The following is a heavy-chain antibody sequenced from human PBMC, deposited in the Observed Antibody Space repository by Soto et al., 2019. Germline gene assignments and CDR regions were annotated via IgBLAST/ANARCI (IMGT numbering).Heavy chain of an antibody. Sequence: QVQLVESGGGVVQPGRSLRLSCAASGFTFSSYGMHWVRQAPGKGLEWVAVIWYDGSNKYYADSVKGRFTISRDNSKNTLYLQMNSLRAEDTAVYYCPRDDPAAGTFLYWGQGTLVTVSS. J-gene: IGHJ4*02. CDR3: PRDDPAAGTFLY. CDR1: GFTFSSYG. V-gene: IGHV3-33*01. D-gene: IGHD6-13*01. CDR2: IWYDGSNK.